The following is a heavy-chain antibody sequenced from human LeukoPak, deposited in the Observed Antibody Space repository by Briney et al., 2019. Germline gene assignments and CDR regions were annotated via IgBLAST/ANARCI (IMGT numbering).Heavy chain of an antibody. V-gene: IGHV3-23*01. CDR1: GFTFSSYA. CDR3: AKDWEMAPGH. D-gene: IGHD1-26*01. Sequence: PGGSLRLSCAASGFTFSSYAMSWVRQAPGKGLQWVSSISDRDGSTYYADSVKGRFTISRDNSKNTLYLQMNSLRAEDTAVYYCAKDWEMAPGHWGQGTLVTVSS. CDR2: ISDRDGST. J-gene: IGHJ4*02.